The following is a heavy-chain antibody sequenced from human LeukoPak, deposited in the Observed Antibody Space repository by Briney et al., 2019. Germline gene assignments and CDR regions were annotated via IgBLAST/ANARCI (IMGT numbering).Heavy chain of an antibody. CDR2: ISSSSSYI. Sequence: GGSLRLSCAASGFTFGSYSMNRVRQAPGKGLEWVSSISSSSSYIYYADSVKGRFTISRDNAKNSLYLQMNSLRAEDTAVYYCARAYYDFWSDYYPHDAFDIWGQGTMVTVSS. CDR1: GFTFGSYS. D-gene: IGHD3-3*01. CDR3: ARAYYDFWSDYYPHDAFDI. J-gene: IGHJ3*02. V-gene: IGHV3-21*01.